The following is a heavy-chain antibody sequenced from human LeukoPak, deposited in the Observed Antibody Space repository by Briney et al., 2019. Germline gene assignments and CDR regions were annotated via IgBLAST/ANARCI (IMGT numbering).Heavy chain of an antibody. D-gene: IGHD6-19*01. Sequence: SETLSLTCSVSGGSVNTYYWSWIRQSAGKGLEWIGRISITEGTNYNPSLKSRVSMSVDASKDQVSLKLGSVTAADTAVYYCARLRRDINDWYADDCWGQGTLVTVSS. CDR1: GGSVNTYY. V-gene: IGHV4-4*07. CDR3: ARLRRDINDWYADDC. CDR2: ISITEGT. J-gene: IGHJ4*02.